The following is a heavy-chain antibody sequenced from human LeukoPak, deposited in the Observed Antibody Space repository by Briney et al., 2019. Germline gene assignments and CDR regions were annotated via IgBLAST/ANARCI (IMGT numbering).Heavy chain of an antibody. Sequence: PSETLSLTCTVSGGPITNSYWSWIRHSAGTGMEWIGRIHATGSTDYSPSLKSRVSMSLDMPTKQFSLTLSAVTAADTATYYCAWILDKDIWGQGTLVTVS. CDR1: GGPITNSY. V-gene: IGHV4-4*07. J-gene: IGHJ3*02. D-gene: IGHD2-2*03. CDR2: IHATGST. CDR3: AWILDKDI.